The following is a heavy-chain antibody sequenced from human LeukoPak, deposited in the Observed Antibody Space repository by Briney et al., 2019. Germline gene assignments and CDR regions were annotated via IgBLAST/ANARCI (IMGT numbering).Heavy chain of an antibody. J-gene: IGHJ4*02. V-gene: IGHV3-23*01. Sequence: PGGSLRLSCATSGFTFSSYAMSWVRQAPGKGLEWVSAITGGGHSTYYADSVKGRFTISRDNSKNTLYLQLNSLTAEDTAIYYCTTYTVTPRHFDYWGQGTLVTVSS. D-gene: IGHD4-17*01. CDR3: TTYTVTPRHFDY. CDR2: ITGGGHST. CDR1: GFTFSSYA.